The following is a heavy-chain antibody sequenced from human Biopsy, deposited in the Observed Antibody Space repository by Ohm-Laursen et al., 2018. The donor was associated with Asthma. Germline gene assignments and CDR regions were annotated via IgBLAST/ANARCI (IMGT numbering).Heavy chain of an antibody. CDR1: GFTVSRDH. D-gene: IGHD6-19*01. Sequence: SLRLSCTASGFTVSRDHMFWVRQAPGKGLEWVSVIYSGGTSDTADSVRGRFTISRDFYKNTQYLQMDSLRAEDTAVYYCARGDSSGWSHYYFDYWGQGTLVTVSS. CDR2: IYSGGTS. CDR3: ARGDSSGWSHYYFDY. J-gene: IGHJ4*02. V-gene: IGHV3-53*01.